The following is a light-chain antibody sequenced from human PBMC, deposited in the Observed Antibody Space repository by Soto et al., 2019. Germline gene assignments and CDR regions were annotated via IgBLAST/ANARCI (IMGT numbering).Light chain of an antibody. J-gene: IGKJ2*01. CDR2: GAS. Sequence: EIVLTQSPGTLSLSSGEGATLSCRASQSITTNSLAWYQQKPGQAPRLLIYGASNRATGVPDRVSASGSGTDFTLSFSRLEPEDFAMYYCQQYVTSPYTFGQGTKLAIK. CDR3: QQYVTSPYT. V-gene: IGKV3-20*01. CDR1: QSITTNS.